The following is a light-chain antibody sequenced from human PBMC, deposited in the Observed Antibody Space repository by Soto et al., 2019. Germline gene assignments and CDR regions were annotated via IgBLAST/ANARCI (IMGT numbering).Light chain of an antibody. CDR1: QSIASSY. CDR3: QQFSRPPLT. V-gene: IGKV3-20*01. CDR2: RTF. J-gene: IGKJ4*01. Sequence: EIVLTQSPGTLSLSPGERATLSCRASQSIASSYLAWYQQKPGQPPRLLLYRTFNRATGIPDRFSGSGSGTDFTLTISRLETEDFAVYSCQQFSRPPLTFGGGTKVEI.